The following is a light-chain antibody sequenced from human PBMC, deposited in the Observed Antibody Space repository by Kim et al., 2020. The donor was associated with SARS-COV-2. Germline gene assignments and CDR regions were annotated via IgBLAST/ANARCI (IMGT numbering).Light chain of an antibody. CDR3: QQHWSAPYT. J-gene: IGKJ2*01. Sequence: LSPGERATLSCRASESVSANYLGWYQQKPGQAPRLLIYVASRRAAGIPDRFSGSGSGTHFTLTISRLEAEDSAVYYCQQHWSAPYTFGRGTKLEI. CDR1: ESVSANY. CDR2: VAS. V-gene: IGKV3-20*01.